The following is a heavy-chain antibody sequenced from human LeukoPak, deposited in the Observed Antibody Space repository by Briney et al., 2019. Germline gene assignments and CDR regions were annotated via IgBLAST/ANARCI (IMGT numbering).Heavy chain of an antibody. CDR1: GYIFIDHY. V-gene: IGHV1-2*02. CDR2: INPKSGVT. Sequence: ASVRVSCKTSGYIFIDHYLHWVRQAPGQGLEWMGWINPKSGVTDYAQTLQGRVTVTRDTSMSTVYMDLSRLRSDDTAVYYCTRGGGSSGYPDYWGHGTLVTVSS. CDR3: TRGGGSSGYPDY. D-gene: IGHD3-22*01. J-gene: IGHJ4*01.